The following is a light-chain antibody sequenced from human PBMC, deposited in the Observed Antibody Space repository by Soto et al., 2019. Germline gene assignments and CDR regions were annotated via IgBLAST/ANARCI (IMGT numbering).Light chain of an antibody. CDR2: DAS. CDR1: QSVTIK. CDR3: QHRASLPLT. Sequence: EIVLTQSPAILSLSPGERATLSCRASQSVTIKLAWYQQKPGQPPRLLIYDASTRATGTPARFSGSGSGTDFTLSISSLEPEDFAFYFCQHRASLPLTFGGGTKVEI. V-gene: IGKV3-11*01. J-gene: IGKJ4*01.